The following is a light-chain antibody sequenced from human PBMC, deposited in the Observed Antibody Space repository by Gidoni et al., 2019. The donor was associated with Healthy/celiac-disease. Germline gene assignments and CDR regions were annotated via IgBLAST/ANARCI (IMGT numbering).Light chain of an antibody. Sequence: DIVMPPSPATLSVSPGERATLSCSASQSVSRNLAWYQQKPGQAPRLLIYGASTRATGIPARFSGSGSGTELTLTISSLQSEDVAVYYCQQYNNWPPWTFGQGTKVEIK. V-gene: IGKV3-15*01. J-gene: IGKJ1*01. CDR3: QQYNNWPPWT. CDR2: GAS. CDR1: QSVSRN.